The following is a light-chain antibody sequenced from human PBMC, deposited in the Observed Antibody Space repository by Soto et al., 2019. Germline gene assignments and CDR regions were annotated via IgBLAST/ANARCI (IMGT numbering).Light chain of an antibody. V-gene: IGKV4-1*01. CDR1: QSVFSSSAKKDY. CDR3: QQYLSAPIT. CDR2: EAS. Sequence: DIVMTQSPDSLAVSLGERATINCKSSQSVFSSSAKKDYLAWFQQKAGQAPKTLIYEASTREPGVPDRFSGSGSGTEFTLTISNLQAEDVATYYFQQYLSAPITFGQGTKVEIK. J-gene: IGKJ2*01.